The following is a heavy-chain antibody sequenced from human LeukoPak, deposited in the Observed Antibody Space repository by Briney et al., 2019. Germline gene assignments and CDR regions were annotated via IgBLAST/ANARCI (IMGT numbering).Heavy chain of an antibody. D-gene: IGHD3-16*01. J-gene: IGHJ6*03. Sequence: ASVKVSCKASGYTFTIYGISWVRQAPGQGLEWLGWISAYNGNTNYVQNLQGRVTMTTDTSTSTVYMELRSLRSDDTAVYYCARDGAERPHYMDVWGKGTTVTVSS. CDR1: GYTFTIYG. V-gene: IGHV1-18*01. CDR2: ISAYNGNT. CDR3: ARDGAERPHYMDV.